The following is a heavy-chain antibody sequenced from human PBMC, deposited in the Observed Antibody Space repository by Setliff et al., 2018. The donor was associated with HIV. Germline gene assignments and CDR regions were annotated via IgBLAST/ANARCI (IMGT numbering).Heavy chain of an antibody. CDR1: GGSIRTEDVY. D-gene: IGHD2-8*01. V-gene: IGHV4-30-4*01. J-gene: IGHJ5*02. CDR2: IYYSGTI. Sequence: SETLSLTCTVSGGSIRTEDVYWSWIRQAPGKGLEWIGHIYYSGTIYYNPSLKSRLIISVDKSKNQFSLKLISLTAADTAKYFCARGVQAQVVLMSYVKGRFDPWGQGTQVTVSS. CDR3: ARGVQAQVVLMSYVKGRFDP.